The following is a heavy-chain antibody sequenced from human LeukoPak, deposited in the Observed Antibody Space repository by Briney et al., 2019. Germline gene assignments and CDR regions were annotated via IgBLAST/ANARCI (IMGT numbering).Heavy chain of an antibody. V-gene: IGHV3-30*02. J-gene: IGHJ4*02. D-gene: IGHD3-22*01. CDR1: GFTFSNAW. Sequence: TGGSLRLSCAASGFTFSNAWMSWVRQAPGKGLEWVTFIRYDGSNKYYADSVKGRFTISRDNSKNTLYLQMNSLRAEDTAVYYCAKDTDYYDSSGYYGPNYWGQGTLVTVSS. CDR2: IRYDGSNK. CDR3: AKDTDYYDSSGYYGPNY.